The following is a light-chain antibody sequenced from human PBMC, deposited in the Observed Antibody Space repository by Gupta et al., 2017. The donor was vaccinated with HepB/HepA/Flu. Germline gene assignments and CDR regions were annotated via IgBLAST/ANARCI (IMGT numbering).Light chain of an antibody. CDR2: ENN. V-gene: IGLV1-51*02. Sequence: QSALTQPPSASAAPGQKVTISCSGSSSNIGNNYVSWYQQLPGTAPKLLIYENNKRPSGIPDRFSGSKSGTSATLGITGLQTGDEADYYCGTWDSSLSAVVVGGGTKLTVL. J-gene: IGLJ2*01. CDR3: GTWDSSLSAVV. CDR1: SSNIGNNY.